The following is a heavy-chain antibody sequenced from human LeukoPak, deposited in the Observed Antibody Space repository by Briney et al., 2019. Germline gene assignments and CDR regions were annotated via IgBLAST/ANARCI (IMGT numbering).Heavy chain of an antibody. D-gene: IGHD1-26*01. CDR3: ARLGGSYFYFDY. J-gene: IGHJ4*02. CDR2: IYHSGST. CDR1: GYSISSGYY. V-gene: IGHV4-38-2*02. Sequence: PSETLSLTCTVSGYSISSGYYWGWIRQPPGKGLEWIGSIYHSGSTYYNPSLKSRVTISLDTSKNQFSLKLSSVTAADTAVYYCARLGGSYFYFDYWGQGTLVTVSS.